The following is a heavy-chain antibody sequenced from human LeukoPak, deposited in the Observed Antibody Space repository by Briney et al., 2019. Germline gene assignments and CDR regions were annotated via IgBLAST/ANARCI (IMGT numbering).Heavy chain of an antibody. CDR2: MNPNNGDT. J-gene: IGHJ4*02. CDR1: GYTLTCYY. CDR3: ARFGNYYGSGSYYGY. Sequence: GASVKVSCKASGYTLTCYYIHWVRQAPGQGLEWMGWMNPNNGDTSYAHKFQGRVTMTSDTAINTAYMDLSRLRFDDTAVYYCARFGNYYGSGSYYGYWGQGTPVTVSS. V-gene: IGHV1-2*02. D-gene: IGHD3-10*01.